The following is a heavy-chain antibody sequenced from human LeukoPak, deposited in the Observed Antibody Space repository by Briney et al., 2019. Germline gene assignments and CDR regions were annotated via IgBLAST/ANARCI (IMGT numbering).Heavy chain of an antibody. Sequence: ASVKVSCKASGYTFTSYGISWVRQAPGQGLEWMGWISAYNGNTNYAQKLQGRVTMTTDTSTSTAYMELRSLRSDDTAVYYCARDPASWSSSWYYYYYYMDVWGKGTTVTVSS. D-gene: IGHD6-13*01. CDR3: ARDPASWSSSWYYYYYYMDV. CDR2: ISAYNGNT. CDR1: GYTFTSYG. V-gene: IGHV1-18*01. J-gene: IGHJ6*03.